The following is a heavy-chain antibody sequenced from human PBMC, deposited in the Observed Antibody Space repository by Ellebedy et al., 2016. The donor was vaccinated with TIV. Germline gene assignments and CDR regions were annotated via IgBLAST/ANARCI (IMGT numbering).Heavy chain of an antibody. D-gene: IGHD3-16*02. CDR3: AGYVWGSYRHDY. CDR2: ISGSGGNI. V-gene: IGHV3-23*01. CDR1: GFTFSSYA. Sequence: GESLKISCAASGFTFSSYAMSWVRQAPGKGLEWVSSISGSGGNIYYADSVKGRFTISRDNSENTLYLQMNSLRAVDTAVYYCAGYVWGSYRHDYWGQGTLVTVSS. J-gene: IGHJ4*02.